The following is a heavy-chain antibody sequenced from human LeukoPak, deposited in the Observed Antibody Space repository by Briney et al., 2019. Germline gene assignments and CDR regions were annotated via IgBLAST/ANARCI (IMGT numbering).Heavy chain of an antibody. CDR1: GFTFSSYA. CDR2: ISGGGGST. CDR3: AKFYDISTGYFDC. J-gene: IGHJ4*02. Sequence: GGSLRLSCAASGFTFSSYAMSWVRQSPGKGLEWVSAISGGGGSTYYADSVKSRFTTSRDNSKNTLYLQMNSLRAEDTAVYYCAKFYDISTGYFDCWGQGTLVTVSS. V-gene: IGHV3-23*01. D-gene: IGHD3-9*01.